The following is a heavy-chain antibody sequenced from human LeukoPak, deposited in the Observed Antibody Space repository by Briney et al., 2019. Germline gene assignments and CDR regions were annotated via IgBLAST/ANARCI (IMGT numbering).Heavy chain of an antibody. Sequence: PSETLSLTCTVSGGSISSYYWSWIRQPPGKGLEWIGYIYYSGSTNYNPSLKSRVTISVDTSKNQFSLKLSSVTAADTAVYYCARGSWGTGDYWGQGTLVTVSS. CDR1: GGSISSYY. J-gene: IGHJ4*02. CDR2: IYYSGST. D-gene: IGHD3-16*01. V-gene: IGHV4-59*01. CDR3: ARGSWGTGDY.